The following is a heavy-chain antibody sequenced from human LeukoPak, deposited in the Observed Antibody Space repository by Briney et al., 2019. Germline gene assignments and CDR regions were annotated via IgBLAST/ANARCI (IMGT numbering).Heavy chain of an antibody. J-gene: IGHJ4*02. CDR1: GGSFSGYY. Sequence: SETLSLTCAVYGGSFSGYYWSWIRQPPGKGLEWIGEINHSGSTNYNPSLKSRVTISVDMSKNQFSLKLSSVTAADTAVYYCARTYYGSGSYLRFELSRFDYTFDYWGQGTLVTVSS. V-gene: IGHV4-34*01. D-gene: IGHD3-10*01. CDR2: INHSGST. CDR3: ARTYYGSGSYLRFELSRFDYTFDY.